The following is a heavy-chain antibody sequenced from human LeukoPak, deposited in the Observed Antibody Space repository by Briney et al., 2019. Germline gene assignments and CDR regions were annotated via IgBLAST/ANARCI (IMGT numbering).Heavy chain of an antibody. Sequence: PGGSLRLSCAASGFTVSSNYMSWVRQAPGKGLEWVSYISSSGSTIYYADSVKGRFTISRDNAKNSLYLQMNSLRAEDTAVYYCARGLAQEGYHYYYYMDVWGKGTTVTISS. D-gene: IGHD6-13*01. CDR1: GFTVSSNY. J-gene: IGHJ6*03. V-gene: IGHV3-11*01. CDR2: ISSSGSTI. CDR3: ARGLAQEGYHYYYYMDV.